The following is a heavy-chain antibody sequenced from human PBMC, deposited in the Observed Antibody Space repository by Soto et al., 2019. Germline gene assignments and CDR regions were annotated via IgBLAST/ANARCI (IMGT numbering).Heavy chain of an antibody. J-gene: IGHJ6*02. CDR2: INPDGSVK. Sequence: EVQLVESGGGLVQPGGSLRLSCLASGFTFNNYWMTWVRQAPGKGLDWVAQINPDGSVKYYVDSVKGRFTSSRDNAKNSLYLQMNSLTVEDTALYYCVRDAPYNWTDLHDYGMDVWGQGTTVTVSS. V-gene: IGHV3-7*04. CDR3: VRDAPYNWTDLHDYGMDV. CDR1: GFTFNNYW. D-gene: IGHD1-1*01.